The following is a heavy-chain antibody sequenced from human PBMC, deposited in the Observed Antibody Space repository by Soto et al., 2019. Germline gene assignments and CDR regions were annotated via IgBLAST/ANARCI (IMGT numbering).Heavy chain of an antibody. D-gene: IGHD3-9*01. CDR2: INHSGST. CDR3: ARGHVLRYFDWLDHGMDV. CDR1: GGSFSGYY. V-gene: IGHV4-34*01. Sequence: SETLCLTCAVYGGSFSGYYWSWIRQPPGKGLEWIGEINHSGSTNYNPSLKSRVTISVDTSKNQFSLKLSSVTAADTAVYYCARGHVLRYFDWLDHGMDVWGQGTPVTVS. J-gene: IGHJ6*02.